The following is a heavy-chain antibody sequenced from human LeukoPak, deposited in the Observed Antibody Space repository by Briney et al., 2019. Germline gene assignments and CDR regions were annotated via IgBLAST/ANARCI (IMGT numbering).Heavy chain of an antibody. Sequence: ASVKVSCKASGGTFSSYAISWVRQAPGQGLEWMGGIIPIFGTANYAQKFQGRVTVTADESTSTAYMELSSLRSEDTAVYYCARGGDWNDVVDAFDIWGQGTMVTVSS. V-gene: IGHV1-69*13. J-gene: IGHJ3*02. D-gene: IGHD1-1*01. CDR2: IIPIFGTA. CDR3: ARGGDWNDVVDAFDI. CDR1: GGTFSSYA.